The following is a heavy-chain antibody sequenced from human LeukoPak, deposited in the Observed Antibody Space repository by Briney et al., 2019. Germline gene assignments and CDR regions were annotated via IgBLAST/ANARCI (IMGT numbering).Heavy chain of an antibody. Sequence: PGGSLRLSCAASGFTFSSYAMHWVRQAPGKGLEWVAVISYDGSNKYYADSVKGRFTISRDNSKNTLYLQMSSLRAEDTAVYYCATETFGVVIKYYFDYWGQGTLVTVSS. CDR2: ISYDGSNK. J-gene: IGHJ4*02. D-gene: IGHD3-3*01. CDR3: ATETFGVVIKYYFDY. V-gene: IGHV3-30-3*01. CDR1: GFTFSSYA.